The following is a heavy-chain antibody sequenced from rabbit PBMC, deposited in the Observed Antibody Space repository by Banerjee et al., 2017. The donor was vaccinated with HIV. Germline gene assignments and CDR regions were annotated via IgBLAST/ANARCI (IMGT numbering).Heavy chain of an antibody. J-gene: IGHJ4*01. V-gene: IGHV1S43*01. D-gene: IGHD4-1*01. Sequence: QEQLVESGGGLVTLGGSLKLTCKASGIDFSSSFWISWVRQTPGKGLELIACIYTSSGTTWYANWVNGQFTISRSTSLNTVDLKMTSLTAADTATYFCARGPGYYSSGWGVYYFNLWGPGTLVTVS. CDR3: ARGPGYYSSGWGVYYFNL. CDR2: IYTSSGTT. CDR1: GIDFSSSFW.